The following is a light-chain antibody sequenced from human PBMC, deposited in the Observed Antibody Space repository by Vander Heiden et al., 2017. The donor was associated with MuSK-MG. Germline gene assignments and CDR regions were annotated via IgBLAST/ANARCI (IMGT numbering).Light chain of an antibody. CDR1: SSDVGGYNY. CDR2: DVS. Sequence: QSALTQPASVSGSPGQSITISCPRTSSDVGGYNYVSWYQQHPGKAPKLMIYDVSNRPSGVSNRFSGSKSGNTASLTISWLQAEDEADYYCSSYTSSSTLVVFGGGTKLTVL. J-gene: IGLJ2*01. V-gene: IGLV2-14*01. CDR3: SSYTSSSTLVV.